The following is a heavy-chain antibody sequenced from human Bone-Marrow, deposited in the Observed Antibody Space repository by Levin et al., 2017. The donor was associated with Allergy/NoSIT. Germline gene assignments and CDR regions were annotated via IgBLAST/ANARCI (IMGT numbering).Heavy chain of an antibody. CDR1: NGSIGTYY. CDR3: ARGFYYGSTQLDV. Sequence: PSETLSLTCTVSNGSIGTYYWTWIRQPPGKGLEWIGYIYNGDHTDYNPSLKTRVTISVDTSKNQISLRLNSVTAADTALYYCARGFYYGSTQLDVWGKGTTSSSPQ. D-gene: IGHD3-10*01. CDR2: IYNGDHT. V-gene: IGHV4-59*01. J-gene: IGHJ6*04.